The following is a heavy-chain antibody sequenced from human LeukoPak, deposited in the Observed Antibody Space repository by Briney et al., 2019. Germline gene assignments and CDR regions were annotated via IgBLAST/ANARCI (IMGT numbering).Heavy chain of an antibody. CDR2: VYYSGST. CDR1: GDSISNYY. D-gene: IGHD5-24*01. CDR3: ARWGGGYNYWWFDP. Sequence: PSETLSLTCTVSGDSISNYYWSWIRQPPGKGLEWIGYVYYSGSTNYNPSLKSRVTISVDTSKNQFSLKLSSVTAADTAVYYCARWGGGYNYWWFDPWGQGTLVTVSS. V-gene: IGHV4-59*01. J-gene: IGHJ5*02.